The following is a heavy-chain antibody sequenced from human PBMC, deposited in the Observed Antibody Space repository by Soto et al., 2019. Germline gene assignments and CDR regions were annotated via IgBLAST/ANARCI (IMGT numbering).Heavy chain of an antibody. CDR1: GFTFSSCA. V-gene: IGHV3-23*01. CDR3: AKGVPGIAVAGTGYFQH. CDR2: IIDSGGST. D-gene: IGHD6-19*01. J-gene: IGHJ1*01. Sequence: GGSLRLSCAASGFTFSSCAMGWVRQAPGKGLEWVSDIIDSGGSTYYADSVKGRFTISRDNSKNTLYLQMNSLRAEDTAVYYCAKGVPGIAVAGTGYFQHWGQGTLVTVSS.